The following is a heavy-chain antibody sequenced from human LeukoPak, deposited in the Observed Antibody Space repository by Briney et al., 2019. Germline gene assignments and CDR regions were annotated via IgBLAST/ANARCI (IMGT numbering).Heavy chain of an antibody. CDR3: ARDLPTSIAARSFMDV. Sequence: SETLSLTCTVSGGSISSGSYYWHWIRQPAGKGLEWIGRIYTSGSTNYNPSLKSRATMSVDTSKNQFSLKLSSVTAADTAVYYCARDLPTSIAARSFMDVWGKGTTVTVSS. D-gene: IGHD6-6*01. CDR1: GGSISSGSYY. V-gene: IGHV4-61*02. CDR2: IYTSGST. J-gene: IGHJ6*03.